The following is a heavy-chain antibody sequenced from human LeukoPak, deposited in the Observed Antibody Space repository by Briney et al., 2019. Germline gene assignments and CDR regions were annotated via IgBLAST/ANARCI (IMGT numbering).Heavy chain of an antibody. Sequence: SETLSLTCTVSGGSISSYYWSWIRQPAGKGLEWIGRIYTSGSTNYNPSLKSRVTMSVDTSKNQFSLKLSSVTAADTAVYYCARSGNSSLQKYYFDYWGQGTLVTVSS. V-gene: IGHV4-4*07. CDR3: ARSGNSSLQKYYFDY. D-gene: IGHD6-19*01. J-gene: IGHJ4*02. CDR2: IYTSGST. CDR1: GGSISSYY.